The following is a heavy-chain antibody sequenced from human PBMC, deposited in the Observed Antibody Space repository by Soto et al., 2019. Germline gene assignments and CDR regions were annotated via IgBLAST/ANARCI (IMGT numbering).Heavy chain of an antibody. CDR2: INSGSTTI. J-gene: IGHJ3*02. CDR1: GFTFSSYS. D-gene: IGHD3-22*01. CDR3: ARDPITRYYYDSSAAFDI. V-gene: IGHV3-48*01. Sequence: GGSLRLSCAAAGFTFSSYSMNWVRQKTGKGLEWVSYINSGSTTIYYADSVKGRFTISRDNAQKSLYLQMNSLRAEDTAVYYCARDPITRYYYDSSAAFDIWGQGTMVTVSS.